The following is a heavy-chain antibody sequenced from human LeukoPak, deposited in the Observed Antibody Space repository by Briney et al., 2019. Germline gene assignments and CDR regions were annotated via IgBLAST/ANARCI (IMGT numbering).Heavy chain of an antibody. V-gene: IGHV3-33*06. Sequence: GGSLRLSCAASGFTFSGHAMHWVRQAPGKGLEWVAIIWYDGSIKYYEDSVKGRFTISRDNSKNTLYLQMNSLRAEDTAVYYCAKSGSYPRYYYYGMDVWGQGTTVTVSS. CDR3: AKSGSYPRYYYYGMDV. D-gene: IGHD1-26*01. J-gene: IGHJ6*02. CDR2: IWYDGSIK. CDR1: GFTFSGHA.